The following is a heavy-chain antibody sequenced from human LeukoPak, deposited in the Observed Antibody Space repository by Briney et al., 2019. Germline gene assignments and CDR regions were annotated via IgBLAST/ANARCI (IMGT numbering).Heavy chain of an antibody. CDR3: ARQPQTRWLKFVPLSPFDY. CDR1: GGSISSSSYY. D-gene: IGHD5-24*01. Sequence: PSETLSLTCTVSGGSISSSSYYWGWIRQPPGKGLEWIGSIYYSGSTYYNPSLKSRVTISVDTSKNQFSLKLSSVTAADTAVYYCARQPQTRWLKFVPLSPFDYWGQGTLVTVSS. CDR2: IYYSGST. V-gene: IGHV4-39*01. J-gene: IGHJ4*02.